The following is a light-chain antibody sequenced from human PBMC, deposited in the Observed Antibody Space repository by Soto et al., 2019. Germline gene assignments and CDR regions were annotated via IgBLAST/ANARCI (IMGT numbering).Light chain of an antibody. V-gene: IGKV2-28*01. CDR2: LGF. J-gene: IGKJ2*01. Sequence: EIVMTQSPLSLSVTPGEPASISCRSSQGLLHSNGNIFFDWYLQKPGQPPQLLIYLGFNRASGVPDRFSGSESGTDFTLKISRVEAEDVGVYYCMQALETPYTFGQGTKLEIK. CDR1: QGLLHSNGNIF. CDR3: MQALETPYT.